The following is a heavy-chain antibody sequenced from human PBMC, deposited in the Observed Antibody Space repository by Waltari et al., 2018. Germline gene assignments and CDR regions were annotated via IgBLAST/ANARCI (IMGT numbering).Heavy chain of an antibody. D-gene: IGHD4-17*01. CDR1: GFSVSSNY. J-gene: IGHJ4*02. CDR2: IFSGWYT. V-gene: IGHV3-53*01. Sequence: EVQLVESGGGLIHPGGSLRLSCAASGFSVSSNYMTWVRQAPGKGWGGSLLIFSGWYTYYAAAVKGRFTISRDNSKNTLYLQMNSLSAEDTAVYYCARDKGGDYGDYLGYWGQGTLVTVSS. CDR3: ARDKGGDYGDYLGY.